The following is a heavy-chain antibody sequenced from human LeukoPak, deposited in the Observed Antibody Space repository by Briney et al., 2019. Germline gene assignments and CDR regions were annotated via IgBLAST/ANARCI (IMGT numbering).Heavy chain of an antibody. CDR3: ARRPRGIIIKSWFDS. CDR2: INHSGST. D-gene: IGHD3-10*01. CDR1: GGSFSGYY. V-gene: IGHV4-34*01. J-gene: IGHJ5*01. Sequence: SETLSLTCAVYGGSFSGYYWSWIRQPPGKGLEWIGEINHSGSTNYNPSLKSRVTISVDTSKKQFSLKLSSVTAADTAVYYCARRPRGIIIKSWFDSWGQGTLVTVSA.